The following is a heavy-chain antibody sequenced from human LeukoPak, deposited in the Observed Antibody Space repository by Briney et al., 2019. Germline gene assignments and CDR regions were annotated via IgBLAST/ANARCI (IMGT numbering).Heavy chain of an antibody. CDR1: GYTFTSCG. CDR2: ISAYNGNT. V-gene: IGHV1-18*01. CDR3: ARVPHGYFDL. J-gene: IGHJ2*01. Sequence: ASAKVSCKASGYTFTSCGISWVRQAPGQGREWMGWISAYNGNTNYAQKLQGRVTMTTDTSTSTAYMELRSLRSDDTAVYYCARVPHGYFDLWGRGTLVTVSS.